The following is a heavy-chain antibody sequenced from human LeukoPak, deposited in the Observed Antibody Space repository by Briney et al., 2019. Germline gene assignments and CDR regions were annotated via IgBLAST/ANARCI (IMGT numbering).Heavy chain of an antibody. J-gene: IGHJ5*02. D-gene: IGHD1-14*01. CDR2: ISSSSSYI. CDR1: GFTFSSYS. V-gene: IGHV3-21*01. CDR3: ARDGIPSAFSFGFDP. Sequence: GGSLRLSCAASGFTFSSYSMNWVRQAPGKGLEWVSSISSSSSYIYYADSVKGRFTISRDNAKNSLYLQMNSLRAEDTAVYYCARDGIPSAFSFGFDPWGQGTLVTVSS.